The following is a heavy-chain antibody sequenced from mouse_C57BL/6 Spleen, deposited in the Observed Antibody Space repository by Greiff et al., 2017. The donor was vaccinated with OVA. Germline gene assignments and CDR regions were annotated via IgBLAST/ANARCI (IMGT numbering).Heavy chain of an antibody. V-gene: IGHV1-26*01. J-gene: IGHJ2*01. Sequence: EVQLQQSGPELVKPGASVKISCKASGYTFTDYYMNWVKQSHGKSLEWIGDINPNNGGTSYNQKFKGKATLTVDKSSSTAYMELRSLTSEDSAVYYCARGDGYYGDFDYWGQGTTLTVSS. CDR2: INPNNGGT. CDR1: GYTFTDYY. CDR3: ARGDGYYGDFDY. D-gene: IGHD2-3*01.